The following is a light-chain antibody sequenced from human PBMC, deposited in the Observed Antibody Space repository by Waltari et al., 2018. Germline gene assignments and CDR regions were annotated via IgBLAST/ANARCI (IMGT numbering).Light chain of an antibody. Sequence: DIQMTQSQSSLSASVGDSVTITCRASQGISNYLAWYQQKPGKVPELLIYGASTLQSGVPSRFSGSGSGTDFTLTISSLQPEDVATYYCQKYYSPPHTFGGGTKVEIK. CDR1: QGISNY. V-gene: IGKV1-27*01. CDR2: GAS. CDR3: QKYYSPPHT. J-gene: IGKJ4*01.